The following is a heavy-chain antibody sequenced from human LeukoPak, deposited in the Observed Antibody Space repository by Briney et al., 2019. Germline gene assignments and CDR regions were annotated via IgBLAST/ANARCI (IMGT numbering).Heavy chain of an antibody. V-gene: IGHV4-34*01. D-gene: IGHD6-6*01. Sequence: SETLSLTCAVYGGSFSGYLWSWIRQPPGKGLEWIGEMNHSGGINYNPSLKSRVTISVDTSKNQFSLKLSSVTAADTAVYYCARGSRYSSSSWLPFSSWYRVAFDYWGQGTLVIVSS. CDR2: MNHSGGI. CDR1: GGSFSGYL. CDR3: ARGSRYSSSSWLPFSSWYRVAFDY. J-gene: IGHJ4*02.